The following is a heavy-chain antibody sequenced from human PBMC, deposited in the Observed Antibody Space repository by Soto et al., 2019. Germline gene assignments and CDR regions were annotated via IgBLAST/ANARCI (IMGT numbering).Heavy chain of an antibody. CDR3: ARERGGATATLDYYYFYMDV. CDR2: INPNGGVT. CDR1: GDSFNDYY. V-gene: IGHV1-2*02. J-gene: IGHJ6*03. Sequence: QVQLVQSGAEVRKPGASVTVSCRSSGDSFNDYYIHWVRQAPGQGFEWMGWINPNGGVTKYAQKFQGGLSMTRDPSIRTVYMQLSRLRSDDTAVYYGARERGGATATLDYYYFYMDVWGTGTTVTVSS. D-gene: IGHD5-12*01.